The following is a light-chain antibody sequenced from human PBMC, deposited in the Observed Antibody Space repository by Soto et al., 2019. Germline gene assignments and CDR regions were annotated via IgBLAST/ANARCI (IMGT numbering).Light chain of an antibody. V-gene: IGKV4-1*01. J-gene: IGKJ4*01. CDR3: HQYYTPQIT. CDR2: WAS. CDR1: QTLLYRSTNNNY. Sequence: DIVLTQIPDSLTLSLGETATIKYKSSQTLLYRSTNNNYLAWYQQKPGQSPKVIMYWASTRASGVPDRFSGSGSGTDFTLTIRNLQPEDVAVYYCHQYYTPQITFGGGTKV.